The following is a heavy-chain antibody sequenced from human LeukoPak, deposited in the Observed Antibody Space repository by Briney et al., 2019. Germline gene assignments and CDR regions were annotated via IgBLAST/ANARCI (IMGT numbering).Heavy chain of an antibody. D-gene: IGHD5-18*01. CDR3: ARDQGYSYGEYYYYYYMDV. J-gene: IGHJ6*03. V-gene: IGHV1-2*02. Sequence: ASVKVSCKASGYTFTGYYMHWVRQAPGQGLEWMGWINPNSGGTNYAQKFQGRVTMTRDTSISTAYMELSRLRSDDTAVYYCARDQGYSYGEYYYYYYMDVWGKGTTVTVSS. CDR2: INPNSGGT. CDR1: GYTFTGYY.